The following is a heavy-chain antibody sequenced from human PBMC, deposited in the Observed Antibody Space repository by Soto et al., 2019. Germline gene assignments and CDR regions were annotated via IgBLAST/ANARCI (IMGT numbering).Heavy chain of an antibody. V-gene: IGHV4-59*08. Sequence: PSETLSLTCTVSGGSISSYYCSWILQPPGKGLEWIGYIYYSGSTNYNPSLKSRVTISVDTSKNQFSLKLSSVTAADTAVYYCARLDSGYDKGIHYFDYWGQGTLVTVSS. CDR3: ARLDSGYDKGIHYFDY. CDR2: IYYSGST. CDR1: GGSISSYY. D-gene: IGHD5-12*01. J-gene: IGHJ4*02.